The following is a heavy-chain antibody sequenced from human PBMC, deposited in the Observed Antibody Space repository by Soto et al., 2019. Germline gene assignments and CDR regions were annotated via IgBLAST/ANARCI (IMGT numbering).Heavy chain of an antibody. J-gene: IGHJ6*02. CDR2: ISVYNGDT. CDR1: GFTFTSFG. Sequence: AASVKVFCKASGFTFTSFGISWVRQAPGQGPEWMGWISVYNGDTNYAQNLRDRVSMTTDTSTNTAYMELRSLRSDDTAVYYCARDPDITSGPLYGMDVWGQGTTVTVSS. CDR3: ARDPDITSGPLYGMDV. V-gene: IGHV1-18*04. D-gene: IGHD3-3*01.